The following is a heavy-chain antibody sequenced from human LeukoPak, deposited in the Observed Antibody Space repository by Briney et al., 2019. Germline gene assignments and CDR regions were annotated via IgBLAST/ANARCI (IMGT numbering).Heavy chain of an antibody. J-gene: IGHJ4*02. CDR2: INTNTGNP. CDR1: GYTFTSYA. V-gene: IGHV7-4-1*02. Sequence: GASVKVSCKASGYTFTSYAMNWVRQAPGQGLEWMGWINTNTGNPTYAQGFTGRFVFSLDTSVSTAYLQISSLKAEDTAVYYCARSPEEQLVHVHDYWGQGTLATVSS. D-gene: IGHD6-6*01. CDR3: ARSPEEQLVHVHDY.